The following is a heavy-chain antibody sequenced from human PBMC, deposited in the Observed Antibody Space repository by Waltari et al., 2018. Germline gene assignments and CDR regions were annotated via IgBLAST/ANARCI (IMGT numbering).Heavy chain of an antibody. Sequence: EVSLVESGGDLAQPGESLRLSGEASGFSLLLHWMSWVRQVPGKGLEWVADINESGSKKYYVDSVKGRFTISRDNAKNSVDLQMNSLRVEDTAVYYCARDDNINGASDAFDIWGQGTMVTVSS. J-gene: IGHJ3*02. V-gene: IGHV3-7*01. CDR2: INESGSKK. D-gene: IGHD2-8*01. CDR3: ARDDNINGASDAFDI. CDR1: GFSLLLHW.